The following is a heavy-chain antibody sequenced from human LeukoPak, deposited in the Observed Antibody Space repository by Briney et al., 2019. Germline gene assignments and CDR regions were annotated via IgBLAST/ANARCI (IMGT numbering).Heavy chain of an antibody. CDR1: GFTFTSHW. D-gene: IGHD2-21*02. CDR3: VRALMGTADY. Sequence: GESLKISCAASGFTFTSHWMDWVRQAPGKGLVWVSRITSDGSSTNYADSVKGRFTISRDNAKNTLYLQMNSLRAEDTAVYYCVRALMGTADYWGQGTLVTVSS. V-gene: IGHV3-74*01. J-gene: IGHJ4*02. CDR2: ITSDGSST.